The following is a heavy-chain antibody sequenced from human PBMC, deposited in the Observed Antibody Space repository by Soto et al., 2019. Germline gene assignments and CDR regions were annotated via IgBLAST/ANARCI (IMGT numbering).Heavy chain of an antibody. CDR2: LDGAGGST. Sequence: GGSLRLSCLASGFTFSDYAMTWVRHVPGRGLEWVASLDGAGGSTYYADSVRGRFTISRDNSQNTLFLQMKRLTVDDTAIYYCAAPRDEYGSGVSWFTYGMDIWGQGTTVTVSS. V-gene: IGHV3-23*01. CDR1: GFTFSDYA. CDR3: AAPRDEYGSGVSWFTYGMDI. J-gene: IGHJ6*02. D-gene: IGHD3-10*01.